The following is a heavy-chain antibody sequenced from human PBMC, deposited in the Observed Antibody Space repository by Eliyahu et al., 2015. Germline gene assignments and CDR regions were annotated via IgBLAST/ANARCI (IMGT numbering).Heavy chain of an antibody. D-gene: IGHD6-13*01. CDR2: IIPIFGTV. V-gene: IGHV1-69*01. CDR3: ARCLGSSLNYYYGMDV. J-gene: IGHJ6*02. Sequence: EVKKPGSSVKVSCKASGGTFSSYAISWVRQAPGQGLEWMGGIIPIFGTVNYAQKFQGRVTITADESTSTAYMELSSLRSEDTAVYYCARCLGSSLNYYYGMDVWGQGTTVTVSS. CDR1: GGTFSSYA.